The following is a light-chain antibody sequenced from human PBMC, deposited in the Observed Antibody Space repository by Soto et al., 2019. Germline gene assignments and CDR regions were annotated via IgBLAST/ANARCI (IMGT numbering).Light chain of an antibody. Sequence: QSVLTQPTSVSAAPGQKVTISCSGSSSNIENYYVSWYQQLPGTAPKLLIYDNNKRPSGIPDRFSGSKSGTSATLDITGLQTGDEADYYCGTYDSSLRDGVFGTGTKVTVL. CDR3: GTYDSSLRDGV. J-gene: IGLJ1*01. V-gene: IGLV1-51*01. CDR2: DNN. CDR1: SSNIENYY.